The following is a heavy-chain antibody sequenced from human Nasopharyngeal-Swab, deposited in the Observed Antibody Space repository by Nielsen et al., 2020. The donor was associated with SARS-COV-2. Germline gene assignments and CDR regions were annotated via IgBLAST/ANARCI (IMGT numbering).Heavy chain of an antibody. D-gene: IGHD1-7*01. CDR2: IYHSGST. CDR1: GGSISSGGYS. Sequence: LRLSCAVSGGSISSGGYSWSWIRQPPGKGLEWIGYIYHSGSTYYNPSLKSRVTISVDRSKNQFSPKLSSVTAADTAVYYCARAGITYYDYWGQGTLVTVSS. J-gene: IGHJ4*02. CDR3: ARAGITYYDY. V-gene: IGHV4-30-2*01.